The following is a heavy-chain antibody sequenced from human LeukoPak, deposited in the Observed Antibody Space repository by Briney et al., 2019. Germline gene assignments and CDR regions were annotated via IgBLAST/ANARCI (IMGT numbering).Heavy chain of an antibody. V-gene: IGHV7-4-1*02. Sequence: GASVKVSCKASGYTFTTYGMNWVRQVPGQWLEWMGWINTDTGNPTYAQGFTGRFVFSLDTSVSTAYLQISSLQTEDTAVYYCARAGTGYCSDGNCSIEHWGQGTLVTVSS. CDR1: GYTFTTYG. CDR3: ARAGTGYCSDGNCSIEH. CDR2: INTDTGNP. D-gene: IGHD2-15*01. J-gene: IGHJ4*02.